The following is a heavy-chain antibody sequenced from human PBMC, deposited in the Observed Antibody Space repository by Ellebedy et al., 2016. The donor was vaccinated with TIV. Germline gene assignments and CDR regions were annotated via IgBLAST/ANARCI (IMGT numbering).Heavy chain of an antibody. J-gene: IGHJ6*02. Sequence: GESLKISXAASGFTFSSYAMSWVRQAPGKGLEWVSAISGSGGSTYYADSVKGRFTISRDNSKNTLYLQMNSLRAEDTAVYYCARELQVKYYYGMDVWGQGTTVTVSS. CDR2: ISGSGGST. V-gene: IGHV3-23*01. CDR1: GFTFSSYA. CDR3: ARELQVKYYYGMDV. D-gene: IGHD3-22*01.